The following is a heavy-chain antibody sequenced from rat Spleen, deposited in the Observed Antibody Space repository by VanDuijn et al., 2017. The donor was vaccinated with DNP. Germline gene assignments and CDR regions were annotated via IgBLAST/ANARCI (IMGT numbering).Heavy chain of an antibody. Sequence: EVQLVESGGGLVQPGRSLKLSCAASGFTFSDYNMAWVRQAPKKGLEWVATISYDGSSTYYRDSVKGRFTISRDNAKSTLYLQMDSLRSEDTATYYCARQRGNFDYWGQGVMVTVSS. V-gene: IGHV5-7*01. CDR1: GFTFSDYN. D-gene: IGHD4-3*01. CDR3: ARQRGNFDY. CDR2: ISYDGSST. J-gene: IGHJ2*01.